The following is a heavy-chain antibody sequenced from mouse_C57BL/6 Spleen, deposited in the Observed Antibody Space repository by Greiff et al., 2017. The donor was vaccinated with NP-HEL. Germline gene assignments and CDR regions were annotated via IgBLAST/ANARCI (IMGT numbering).Heavy chain of an antibody. V-gene: IGHV1-22*01. CDR2: INPNNGGT. CDR3: ARHGDWYFDV. D-gene: IGHD1-1*01. Sequence: VQLQQSGAELVRPGASVKLSCKASGYTFTDYYINWVKQRPGQGLEWIGYINPNNGGTSYNQKFKGKATLTVNKSSSTAYMELRSLTSEDSAVYYCARHGDWYFDVWGTGTTVTVSS. CDR1: GYTFTDYY. J-gene: IGHJ1*03.